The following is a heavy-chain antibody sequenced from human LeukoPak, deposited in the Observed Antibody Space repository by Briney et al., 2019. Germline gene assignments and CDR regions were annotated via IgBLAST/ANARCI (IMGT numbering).Heavy chain of an antibody. J-gene: IGHJ3*02. CDR2: ISSSGSTI. D-gene: IGHD5-18*01. Sequence: PGGSLRLSCVASGFTFSDYYMSWIRQAPGKGLEWVSYISSSGSTIYYADSVKGRFTISRDNSKNTLYLQMNSLRAEDTAVYYCAKGVYSYGNAFDIWGQGTMVTVSS. V-gene: IGHV3-11*01. CDR1: GFTFSDYY. CDR3: AKGVYSYGNAFDI.